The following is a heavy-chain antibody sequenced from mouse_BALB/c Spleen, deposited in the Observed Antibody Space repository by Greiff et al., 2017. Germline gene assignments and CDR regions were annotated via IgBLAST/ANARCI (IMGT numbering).Heavy chain of an antibody. Sequence: EVQVVESGGGLVKPGGSLKLSCAASGFTFSSYAMSWVRQTPEKRLEWVATISSGGSYTYYPDSVKGRFTISRDNAKNTLYLQMSSLRSEDTAMYYCARHEEYYFDYWGQGTTLTVSS. CDR3: ARHEEYYFDY. CDR2: ISSGGSYT. CDR1: GFTFSSYA. V-gene: IGHV5-9-3*01. J-gene: IGHJ2*01.